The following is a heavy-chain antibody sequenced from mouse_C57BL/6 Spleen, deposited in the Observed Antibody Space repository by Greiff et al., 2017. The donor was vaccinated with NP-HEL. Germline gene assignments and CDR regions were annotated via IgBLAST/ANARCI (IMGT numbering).Heavy chain of an antibody. V-gene: IGHV1-80*01. J-gene: IGHJ2*01. D-gene: IGHD4-1*01. Sequence: QVQLKESGAELVKPGASVKISCKASGYAFSSYWMNWVKQRPGKGLEWIGQIYPGDGDTNYNGKFKGKATLTADKSSSTAYMQLSSLTSEDSAVYFCARSQLTGTFGYYFDYWGQGTTLTVSS. CDR3: ARSQLTGTFGYYFDY. CDR1: GYAFSSYW. CDR2: IYPGDGDT.